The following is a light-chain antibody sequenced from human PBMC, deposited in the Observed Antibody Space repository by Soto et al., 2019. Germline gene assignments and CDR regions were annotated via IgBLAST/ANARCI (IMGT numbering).Light chain of an antibody. CDR2: LGS. Sequence: DIVMTQSPLSLPVTPGEPASISCRSSQSLLHSNGYNYLDWYLQKPGQSPQLLIYLGSNRASGVPDRFSGSGSATDFTLKISRVEAEDVGVYYCMQRKEFPYIFGQGTKLEIK. J-gene: IGKJ2*01. CDR1: QSLLHSNGYNY. V-gene: IGKV2-28*01. CDR3: MQRKEFPYI.